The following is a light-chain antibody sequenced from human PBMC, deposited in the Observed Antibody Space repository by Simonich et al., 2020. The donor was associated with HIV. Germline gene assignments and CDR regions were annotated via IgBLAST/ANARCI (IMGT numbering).Light chain of an antibody. CDR1: QSISSY. J-gene: IGKJ1*01. V-gene: IGKV1-39*01. CDR2: AAS. Sequence: DIQMTQSPSSLSSSVGDRVTITCRASQSISSYLNWYQQKPGKAPQLLIYAASSLQSGVPSRFSGSGSGTDFTLTISSLQPEDVATYYCQQANTFPRTFGQGTKVEIK. CDR3: QQANTFPRT.